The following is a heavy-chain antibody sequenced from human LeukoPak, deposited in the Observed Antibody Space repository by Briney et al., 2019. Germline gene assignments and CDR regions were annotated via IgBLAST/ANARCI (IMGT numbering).Heavy chain of an antibody. Sequence: ASVKVSCKASGYTLTSYYMHWVRQAPGQGLEWMGIINPTVGDAIYAQKFQGRVTMTRDMSTSTVYMELSSLRSDDTAVYYCARYGFSSSWQGGWHAFDIWGQGTMVTVSS. V-gene: IGHV1-46*01. J-gene: IGHJ3*02. CDR2: INPTVGDA. CDR3: ARYGFSSSWQGGWHAFDI. CDR1: GYTLTSYY. D-gene: IGHD6-13*01.